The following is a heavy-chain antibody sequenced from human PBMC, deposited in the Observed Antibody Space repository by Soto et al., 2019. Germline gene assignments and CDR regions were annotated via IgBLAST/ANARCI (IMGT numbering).Heavy chain of an antibody. V-gene: IGHV4-39*01. CDR1: CGSISSSSYY. D-gene: IGHD3-3*01. CDR2: IYYSGST. CDR3: ARHGVVFGVVTTKWFDP. J-gene: IGHJ5*02. Sequence: SETLSLTCTVSCGSISSSSYYWCWIRQPPGKGLEWIGSIYYSGSTYYNPSLKSRVTISVDTSKNQFSLKLSSVTAADTAVYYCARHGVVFGVVTTKWFDPWGQGTLVTVSS.